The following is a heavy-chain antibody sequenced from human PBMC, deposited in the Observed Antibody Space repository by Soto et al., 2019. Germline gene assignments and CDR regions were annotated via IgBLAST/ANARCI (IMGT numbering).Heavy chain of an antibody. CDR2: IYYSGST. J-gene: IGHJ4*02. D-gene: IGHD3-22*01. Sequence: SETLSLTCTVSGGSISSSSYYWGWIRQPPGKGLEWIGSIYYSGSTYYNPSLKSRVTISVDTSKNQFSLKLSSVTAADTAVYYCATYSSGYHPFDYWGQGTLVTVSS. CDR3: ATYSSGYHPFDY. CDR1: GGSISSSSYY. V-gene: IGHV4-39*01.